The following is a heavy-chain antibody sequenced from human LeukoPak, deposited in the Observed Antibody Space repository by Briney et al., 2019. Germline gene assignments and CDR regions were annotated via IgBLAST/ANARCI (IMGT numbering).Heavy chain of an antibody. CDR2: INPNSGAT. J-gene: IGHJ4*02. V-gene: IGHV1-2*02. Sequence: ASVKVSCKTSGYTFTDYYMHWVRQAPGQGLEWMGWINPNSGATKYAQKFQGRVTLTRDTSISTAYMDLSSLRSEDTAVYYCARFAVHRRLAVNGQFGLDYWGQGTLVTVSS. CDR1: GYTFTDYY. D-gene: IGHD6-19*01. CDR3: ARFAVHRRLAVNGQFGLDY.